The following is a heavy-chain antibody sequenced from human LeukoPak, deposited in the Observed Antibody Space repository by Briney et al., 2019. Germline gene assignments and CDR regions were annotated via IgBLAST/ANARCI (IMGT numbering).Heavy chain of an antibody. CDR3: ARAGYSYGYPGGIDY. CDR1: GFTFNNYE. V-gene: IGHV3-48*03. Sequence: AGGSLRLSCAASGFTFNNYEMNWFRQARGKGLEGVSYISESGNKIYYADSVKGRFTISRDNAKNSLYLQMNSLRAEDTALYYCARAGYSYGYPGGIDYWGQGTLVTVSS. CDR2: ISESGNKI. J-gene: IGHJ4*02. D-gene: IGHD5-18*01.